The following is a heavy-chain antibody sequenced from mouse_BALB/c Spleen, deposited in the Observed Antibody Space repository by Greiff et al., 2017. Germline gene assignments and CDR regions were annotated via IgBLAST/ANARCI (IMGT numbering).Heavy chain of an antibody. CDR1: GDSITSGY. CDR2: ISYSGST. J-gene: IGHJ4*01. CDR3: ARSPRGYEGYYAMDY. Sequence: EVKLMESGPSLVKPSQTLSLTCSVTGDSITSGYWNWIRKFPGNKLEYMGYISYSGSTYYNPSLKSRISITRDTSKNQYYLQLNSVTTEDTATYYCARSPRGYEGYYAMDYWGQGTSVTVSS. D-gene: IGHD2-2*01. V-gene: IGHV3-8*02.